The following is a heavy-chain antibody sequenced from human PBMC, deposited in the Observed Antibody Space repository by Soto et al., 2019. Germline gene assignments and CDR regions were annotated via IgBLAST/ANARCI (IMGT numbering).Heavy chain of an antibody. CDR3: ARYLSSGPIDY. Sequence: EVQLVESGGGLVQPGGSLRLSCAASGFTFSSYWMTWVRQPAGKGLEWVANINQDESQKHYVDSVQGRFTISRDNAKNSLYLQMNRLMVEDTAVYYCARYLSSGPIDYWGQGTLVTVSS. V-gene: IGHV3-7*04. J-gene: IGHJ4*02. CDR2: INQDESQK. CDR1: GFTFSSYW. D-gene: IGHD2-8*02.